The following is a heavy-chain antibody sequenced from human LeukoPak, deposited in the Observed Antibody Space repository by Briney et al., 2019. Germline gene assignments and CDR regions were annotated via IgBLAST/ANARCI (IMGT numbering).Heavy chain of an antibody. CDR3: ARDHDWDYIDV. CDR2: IGGSGGST. J-gene: IGHJ6*03. D-gene: IGHD3-9*01. CDR1: GFTFNNFD. Sequence: GGALRLSFSGSGFTFNNFDMSRVRPAPGQGPELVSTIGGSGGSTYYADSVMGRFTISRDNSKNTLYLQMNSLRAEDTAVYFCARDHDWDYIDVWGKGTTVTVSS. V-gene: IGHV3-23*01.